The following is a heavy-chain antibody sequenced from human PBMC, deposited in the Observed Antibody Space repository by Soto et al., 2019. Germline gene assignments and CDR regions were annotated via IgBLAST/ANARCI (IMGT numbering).Heavy chain of an antibody. CDR2: IYPSDSQT. V-gene: IGHV5-51*01. CDR1: GDSFTTYW. Sequence: EVQLVQSGAEVKKPGESLKISCKGSGDSFTTYWIGWVRQMPGKGLEWMGIIYPSDSQTRFNPSFQGQVTMSADKSISNAYLQWSSPKASDTAIYYCARKPLRGNSAGYFDLWGRGTLVTVSS. D-gene: IGHD2-21*02. CDR3: ARKPLRGNSAGYFDL. J-gene: IGHJ2*01.